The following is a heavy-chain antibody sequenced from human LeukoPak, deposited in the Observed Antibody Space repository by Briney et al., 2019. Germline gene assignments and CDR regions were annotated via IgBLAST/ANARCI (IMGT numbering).Heavy chain of an antibody. CDR3: ARRSSSHKYYYYMDV. Sequence: SETLSLTCTVSGGSISSYYWGWIRQPPGKGLEWIGSIYYSGSTYYNPSLKSRVTISVDTSKNQFSLKLSSVTAADTAVYYCARRSSSHKYYYYMDVWGKGTTVTVSS. CDR2: IYYSGST. V-gene: IGHV4-39*01. D-gene: IGHD6-6*01. J-gene: IGHJ6*03. CDR1: GGSISSYY.